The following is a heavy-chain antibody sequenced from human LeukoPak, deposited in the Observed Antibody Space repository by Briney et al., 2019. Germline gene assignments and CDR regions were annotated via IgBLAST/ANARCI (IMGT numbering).Heavy chain of an antibody. J-gene: IGHJ4*02. V-gene: IGHV4-59*01. CDR1: GGSISSYY. Sequence: SETLSLTCTVSGGSISSYYWSWIRQPPGKGLEWIGYIYHSGSTNYNPSLKSRVTISVDTSKNQFSLKLSSVTAADTAVYYCARDSIAVAGIGLDYWGQGTLVTVSS. CDR2: IYHSGST. CDR3: ARDSIAVAGIGLDY. D-gene: IGHD6-19*01.